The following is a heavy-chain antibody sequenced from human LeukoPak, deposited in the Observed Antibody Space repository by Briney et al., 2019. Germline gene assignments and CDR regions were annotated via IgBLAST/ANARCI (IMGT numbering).Heavy chain of an antibody. Sequence: GGSLRLSCAASGFTFSSYSMNWVRQAPGKGLEWVSSISSSSSYIYYADSVKGRFTISRDNAKNSLYLQMNSLRAEDTAVYYCARGIGNSSGWRKDDAFDIWGQGTMVTVSS. J-gene: IGHJ3*02. CDR1: GFTFSSYS. CDR3: ARGIGNSSGWRKDDAFDI. CDR2: ISSSSSYI. D-gene: IGHD6-19*01. V-gene: IGHV3-21*01.